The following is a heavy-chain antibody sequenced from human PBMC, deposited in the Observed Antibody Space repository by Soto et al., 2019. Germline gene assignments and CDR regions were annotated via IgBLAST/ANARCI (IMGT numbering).Heavy chain of an antibody. CDR3: ARGADSRYYYYYGMDV. D-gene: IGHD6-25*01. Sequence: GGSLRLACAASGFTFSSYWMSWVRQAPGKGLEWVANIKQDGSEKYYVDSVKGRFTISRDNAKNSLYLQMNSLRAEDTAVYYCARGADSRYYYYYGMDVWGQGTTVTVSS. V-gene: IGHV3-7*05. CDR1: GFTFSSYW. CDR2: IKQDGSEK. J-gene: IGHJ6*02.